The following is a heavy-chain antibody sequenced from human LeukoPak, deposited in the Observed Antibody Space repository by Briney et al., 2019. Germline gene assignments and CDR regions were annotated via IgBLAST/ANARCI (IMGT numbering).Heavy chain of an antibody. V-gene: IGHV3-23*01. D-gene: IGHD3-16*02. J-gene: IGHJ4*02. CDR1: GFTFSSYA. CDR3: ASYYDYVWGSYRPFVPNYFDS. CDR2: ISHSGGTA. Sequence: HPGGSLRLSCAAPGFTFSSYAMSWVRQAPGKGPEWVSAISHSGGTAYYADSVKGRFTITRDNSKNTLYLQMNSLRAEATAVYYCASYYDYVWGSYRPFVPNYFDSWGQGTLVTVSS.